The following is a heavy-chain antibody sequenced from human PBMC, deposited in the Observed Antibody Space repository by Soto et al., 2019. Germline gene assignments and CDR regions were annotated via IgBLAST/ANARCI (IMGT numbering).Heavy chain of an antibody. D-gene: IGHD3-3*01. CDR1: GFSLSTIGMC. CDR3: ARIPLYDFWSGDAPKGPYYYYGMDV. CDR2: IDWDEDK. V-gene: IGHV2-70*01. Sequence: SGPTLANPSKTLTLTCTFSGFSLSTIGMCVSWIRHPPGKALEWLSLIDWDEDKYYSTSLKTRLTISKDTSKNQEVLTMTNMDPVDTATYYCARIPLYDFWSGDAPKGPYYYYGMDVWGQGTTVTVSS. J-gene: IGHJ6*02.